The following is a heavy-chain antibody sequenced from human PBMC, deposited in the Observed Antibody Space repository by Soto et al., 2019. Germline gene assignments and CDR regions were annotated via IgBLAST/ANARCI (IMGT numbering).Heavy chain of an antibody. D-gene: IGHD7-27*01. CDR1: GDSISNLDYF. CDR3: ARGRYCLTGRCFPNWFDS. Sequence: QVQLLESGPGLVKPSQTLSLTCSVSGDSISNLDYFWAWIRQPPGPALEYIGYLYKSATTYYNPSFEIRVAISVDTSKSQFSLNVTSVTAADTAVYFCARGRYCLTGRCFPNWFDSWGQGALVTVSS. CDR2: LYKSATT. J-gene: IGHJ5*01. V-gene: IGHV4-30-4*01.